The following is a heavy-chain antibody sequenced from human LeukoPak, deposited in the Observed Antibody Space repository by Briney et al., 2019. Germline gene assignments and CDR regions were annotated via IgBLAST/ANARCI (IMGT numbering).Heavy chain of an antibody. D-gene: IGHD2-15*01. CDR2: IYPGDSDT. V-gene: IGHV5-51*01. J-gene: IGHJ4*02. CDR1: GYSFTSYW. CDR3: ARGYCSSGSCYSRGYYFDY. Sequence: GESLRISCKGSGYSFTSYWIGWVRQMPGKGLEWMGIIYPGDSDTRYSPSFQGQVTISADKSISTAYLQWSSLKASDTAMYYCARGYCSSGSCYSRGYYFDYWGQGTLVTVSS.